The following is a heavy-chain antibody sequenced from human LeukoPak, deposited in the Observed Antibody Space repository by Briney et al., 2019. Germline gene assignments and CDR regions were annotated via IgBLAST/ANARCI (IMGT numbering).Heavy chain of an antibody. J-gene: IGHJ4*02. D-gene: IGHD1-26*01. CDR3: VKSGGYGLIDY. CDR2: INHSGST. V-gene: IGHV4-34*01. CDR1: SGSLRENY. Sequence: PSETLSLTCNVSSGSLRENYWSWIRQSPGKGLEWIAEINHSGSTNYNPSLKSRVTISADTSKNQFSLRLNSVTAADTAMYFCVKSGGYGLIDYWGQGTLVTVSS.